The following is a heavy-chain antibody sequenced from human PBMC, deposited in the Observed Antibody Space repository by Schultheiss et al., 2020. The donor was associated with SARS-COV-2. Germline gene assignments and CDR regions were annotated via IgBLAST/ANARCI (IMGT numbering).Heavy chain of an antibody. CDR2: IYYSGST. J-gene: IGHJ6*02. CDR1: GGSISSGGYY. V-gene: IGHV4-61*08. Sequence: SETLSLTCTVSGGSISSGGYYWSWIRQPPGKGLEWIGYIYYSGSTNYNPSLKSRVTISVDRSKNQFSLKLSSVTAADTAVYYCARHVEGIYYYYGMDVWGQGTTVTVSS. CDR3: ARHVEGIYYYYGMDV.